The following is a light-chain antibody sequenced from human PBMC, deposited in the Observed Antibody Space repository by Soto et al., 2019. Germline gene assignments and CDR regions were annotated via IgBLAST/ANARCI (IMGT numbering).Light chain of an antibody. J-gene: IGKJ2*02. CDR2: AAS. V-gene: IGKV1-5*01. CDR1: QTISNW. Sequence: DIQMPQSPSSLSASVGDRVTITCRASQTISNWLAWYQQKPGRAPKLLIYAASTLESGVPSRFSGRRSGTEFTLTISSLQPDDFATYYCQHANSHLCTFGQGTKLEI. CDR3: QHANSHLCT.